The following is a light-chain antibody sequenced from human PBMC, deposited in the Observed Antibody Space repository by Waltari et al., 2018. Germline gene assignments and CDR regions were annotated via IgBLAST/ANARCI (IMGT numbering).Light chain of an antibody. CDR3: SSYTSSSTVV. V-gene: IGLV2-14*01. CDR1: SSDLGGYNY. Sequence: QSALTQPASVSGSPGQSIPISCTGTSSDLGGYNYVSWYQQHPGKAPKLMIYDVSKRPSGVSNRFSGSKSGNTASLTISGLQAEDEADYYCSSYTSSSTVVFGGGTKLTVL. J-gene: IGLJ2*01. CDR2: DVS.